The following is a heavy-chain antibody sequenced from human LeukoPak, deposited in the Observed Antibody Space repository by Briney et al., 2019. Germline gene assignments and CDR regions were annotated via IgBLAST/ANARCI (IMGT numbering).Heavy chain of an antibody. J-gene: IGHJ4*02. D-gene: IGHD3-22*01. CDR2: ISGVGGST. CDR3: AKGGGITMIVVVENYFDY. Sequence: GGSLRLSFAASGSTFDDYAMHWVRQAPGKGLEWVPLISGVGGSTYYADAVKGRFTISSDNSKNSLYLQMNSLRTEDTALYYCAKGGGITMIVVVENYFDYWGQGTLVTVSS. V-gene: IGHV3-43*02. CDR1: GSTFDDYA.